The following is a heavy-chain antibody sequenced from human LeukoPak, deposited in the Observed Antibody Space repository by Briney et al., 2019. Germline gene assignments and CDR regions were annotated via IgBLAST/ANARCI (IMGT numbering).Heavy chain of an antibody. CDR1: GTSISSGAYS. CDR2: IYYSGNT. J-gene: IGHJ4*02. V-gene: IGHV4-31*03. D-gene: IGHD3-3*01. CDR3: ARTITIFGALGYFDY. Sequence: SQTLSLTCTVSGTSISSGAYSWRWVRQHPGKGLEWIAYIYYSGNTYYNPSLKRRVTISVDTSKNQFSLKLSSVTAADTAVYYCARTITIFGALGYFDYWGQGTLVTVSS.